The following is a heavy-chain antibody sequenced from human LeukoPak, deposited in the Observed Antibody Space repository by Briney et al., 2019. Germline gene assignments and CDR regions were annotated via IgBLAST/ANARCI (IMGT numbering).Heavy chain of an antibody. J-gene: IGHJ6*02. D-gene: IGHD4-17*01. CDR2: IIPIFGTA. Sequence: SVKVSCKASGGTFSSYAISWVRQAPGQGLEWMGGIIPIFGTANYTQKFQGRVTITADESTSTAYMELSSLRSEDTAVYYCARDPGTVTTRIYYYGMDVWGQGTTVTVSS. V-gene: IGHV1-69*13. CDR3: ARDPGTVTTRIYYYGMDV. CDR1: GGTFSSYA.